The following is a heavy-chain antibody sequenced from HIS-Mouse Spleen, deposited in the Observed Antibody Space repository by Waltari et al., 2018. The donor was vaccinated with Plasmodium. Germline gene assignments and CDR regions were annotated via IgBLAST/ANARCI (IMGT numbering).Heavy chain of an antibody. CDR2: IKQDGSEK. CDR1: GFTLSSYW. CDR3: ASSWYWYFDL. J-gene: IGHJ2*01. V-gene: IGHV3-7*01. D-gene: IGHD6-13*01. Sequence: EVQLVDSGGGLVQPGGSLRLYCAADGFTLSSYWMSWVRQAPGKGLEWVANIKQDGSEKYYVDSVKGRFTISRDNAKNSLYLQMNSLRAEDTAVYYCASSWYWYFDLWGRGTLVTVSS.